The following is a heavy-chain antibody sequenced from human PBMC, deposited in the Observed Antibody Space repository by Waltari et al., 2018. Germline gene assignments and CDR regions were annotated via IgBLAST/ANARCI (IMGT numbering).Heavy chain of an antibody. J-gene: IGHJ3*02. D-gene: IGHD1-26*01. CDR2: ISWNSGNL. Sequence: EVQLVESGGGLVQPGRSLRLSCAASGFTFDDYAMHWVRQAPGKGLEWVSVISWNSGNLGYADSVKGRFTISRDNAKNSLYLQMNSLRTEDTALYYCAKDSWELLHSFDIWGQGTMVIVSS. CDR3: AKDSWELLHSFDI. CDR1: GFTFDDYA. V-gene: IGHV3-9*01.